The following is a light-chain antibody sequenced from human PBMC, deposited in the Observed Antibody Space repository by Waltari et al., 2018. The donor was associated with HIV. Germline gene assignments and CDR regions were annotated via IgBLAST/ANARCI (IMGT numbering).Light chain of an antibody. V-gene: IGLV1-44*01. CDR3: AAWDGSLNGYV. J-gene: IGLJ1*01. CDR2: DNT. Sequence: QSVLTQSPSASGAPGQRVAISCSGSSSNIGSNRVTWYQHLPGTAPKLLIFDNTQRPSGVPDRFSGSKSVTSASLAISGLQSEDEADYYCAAWDGSLNGYVFGTGTQVTVL. CDR1: SSNIGSNR.